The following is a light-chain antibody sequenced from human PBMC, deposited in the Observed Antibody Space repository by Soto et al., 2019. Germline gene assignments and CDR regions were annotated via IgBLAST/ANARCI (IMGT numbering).Light chain of an antibody. V-gene: IGKV1-33*01. CDR1: QDISNY. CDR3: QQYDNLPPGLT. J-gene: IGKJ4*01. Sequence: DIQMTQSPSSLSASVGDRVTITCQASQDISNYLNWYQQKPGKAPKLLIYDASNLETGVPSRFSGSGSGTDLTFTNSSLQPEDIATYYCQQYDNLPPGLTFGGGTKVEIK. CDR2: DAS.